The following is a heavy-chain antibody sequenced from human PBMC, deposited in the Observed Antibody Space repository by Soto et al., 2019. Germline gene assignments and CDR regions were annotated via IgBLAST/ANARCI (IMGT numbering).Heavy chain of an antibody. J-gene: IGHJ4*01. Sequence: GGSLRLSCAASGFTFSSYWMSWVRQAPGKGLEWVANIKQDGSEKYYVDSVKGRFTISRDNAKNSLYLQMNSLRAEDTAVYYCARDLFKAAPRPWGYWGQGTLVTVSS. CDR2: IKQDGSEK. CDR1: GFTFSSYW. V-gene: IGHV3-7*01. D-gene: IGHD3-16*01. CDR3: ARDLFKAAPRPWGY.